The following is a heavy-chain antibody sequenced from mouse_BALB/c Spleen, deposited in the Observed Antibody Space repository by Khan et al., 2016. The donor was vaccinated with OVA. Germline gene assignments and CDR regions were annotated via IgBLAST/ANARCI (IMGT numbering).Heavy chain of an antibody. D-gene: IGHD1-2*01. CDR3: ARAARIKY. Sequence: VKLLESGPGLVKPSQSLSLTCTVTGYSITSGYGWNWIRQFPGNKLEWMGYISYSGSTNYNPSLKSRISITRDTSKNQFFLQLNSVTTEDTATYYYARAARIKYWGQGTTLTVSS. J-gene: IGHJ2*01. CDR1: GYSITSGYG. CDR2: ISYSGST. V-gene: IGHV3-2*02.